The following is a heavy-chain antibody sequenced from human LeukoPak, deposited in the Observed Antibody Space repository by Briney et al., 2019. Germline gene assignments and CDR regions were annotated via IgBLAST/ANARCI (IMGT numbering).Heavy chain of an antibody. D-gene: IGHD3-9*01. V-gene: IGHV7-4-1*02. CDR1: GYTFTSYG. Sequence: ASVKVSCKASGYTFTSYGISWVRQAPGQGLEWMGWINTNTGNPTYAQGFTGRFVFSLDTSVSTAYLQISSLKAEDTAVYYCAREGGADILTGYEFDYWGQGTLVTVSS. CDR2: INTNTGNP. CDR3: AREGGADILTGYEFDY. J-gene: IGHJ4*02.